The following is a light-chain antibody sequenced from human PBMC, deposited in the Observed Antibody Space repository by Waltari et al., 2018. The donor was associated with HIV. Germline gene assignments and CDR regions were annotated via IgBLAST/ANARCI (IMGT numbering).Light chain of an antibody. CDR1: RTVLYHSDNKNY. CDR2: VAS. V-gene: IGKV4-1*01. CDR3: QQYYSLPPT. J-gene: IGKJ4*01. Sequence: DIVMTQSPDSLAVSLGETVSINCKSSRTVLYHSDNKNYLAWYQQKPGQAPRVLISVASTRAVMVPSSFPALGVPERFSGSGSGTNFSLTISGLQEDDVAIYYCQQYYSLPPTFGGGTRVERK.